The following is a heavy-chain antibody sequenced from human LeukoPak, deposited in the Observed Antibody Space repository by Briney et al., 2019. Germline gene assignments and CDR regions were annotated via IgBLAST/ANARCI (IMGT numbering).Heavy chain of an antibody. CDR2: INPNSGGT. V-gene: IGHV1-2*02. D-gene: IGHD3-22*01. CDR3: ARGHYYDSSGLPDAFDI. CDR1: GYTFTSYG. J-gene: IGHJ3*02. Sequence: ASVKVSCKASGYTFTSYGISWVRQAPGQGLEWMGWINPNSGGTNYAQKFQGRVTMTRDTCISTVYMELSRLRSDDTAVYYCARGHYYDSSGLPDAFDIWGQGTMVTVSS.